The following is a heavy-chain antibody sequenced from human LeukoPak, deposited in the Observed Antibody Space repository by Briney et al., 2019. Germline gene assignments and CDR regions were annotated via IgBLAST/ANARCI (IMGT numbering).Heavy chain of an antibody. J-gene: IGHJ4*02. CDR3: ARLRNYYGSGSYVLGKSRPYYFDY. V-gene: IGHV4-34*01. Sequence: PSETLSLTCAVYGGSFSGYYWSWLRQPPGKGLEWIGEINHSGSTNYNPSLKSRVTISVDTSKNQFSLKLSSVTAADTAVYYCARLRNYYGSGSYVLGKSRPYYFDYWGQGTLVTVSS. CDR2: INHSGST. CDR1: GGSFSGYY. D-gene: IGHD3-10*01.